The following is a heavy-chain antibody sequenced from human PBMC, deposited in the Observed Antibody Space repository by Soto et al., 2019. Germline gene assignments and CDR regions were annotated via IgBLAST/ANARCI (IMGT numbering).Heavy chain of an antibody. CDR2: ISYSAIT. CDR1: GASLTIGNHY. D-gene: IGHD3-9*01. V-gene: IGHV4-61*01. J-gene: IGHJ5*02. Sequence: SETLSLTCTVSGASLTIGNHYWSWIRQPPGKGLEWIGYISYSAITNYNPSLKNRVAISADMSKNQFSLKLSSVTAADTAVYYCARVRYFAPDPWGQGTLVTVSS. CDR3: ARVRYFAPDP.